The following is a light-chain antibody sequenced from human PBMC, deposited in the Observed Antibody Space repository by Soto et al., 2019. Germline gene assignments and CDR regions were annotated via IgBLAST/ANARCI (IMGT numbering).Light chain of an antibody. CDR2: GAS. CDR3: QQYNNWPPLT. V-gene: IGKV3-15*01. Sequence: IVLALSPATLSLSPGERATLFCRASQSISSSLAWYQQKPGRAPRLLISGASTRATDVPARFSGSGSGTEFTLTISSLQSEDFAVYHCQQYNNWPPLTFGGGTKVDI. J-gene: IGKJ4*01. CDR1: QSISSS.